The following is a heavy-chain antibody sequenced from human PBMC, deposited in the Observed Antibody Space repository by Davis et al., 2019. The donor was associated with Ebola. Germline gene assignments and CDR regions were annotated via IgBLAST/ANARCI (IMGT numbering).Heavy chain of an antibody. D-gene: IGHD2-15*01. J-gene: IGHJ4*02. CDR3: ARGYCSGGSCYSMDY. CDR2: ISAYNGNT. Sequence: ASVKVSCKASGYSFTDDGISWVRQAPGQGLEWMGWISAYNGNTNYAQKLQGRVTMTTDTSTSTAYMELRSLRSDDTAVYYCARGYCSGGSCYSMDYWGQGTLVTVSS. CDR1: GYSFTDDG. V-gene: IGHV1-18*01.